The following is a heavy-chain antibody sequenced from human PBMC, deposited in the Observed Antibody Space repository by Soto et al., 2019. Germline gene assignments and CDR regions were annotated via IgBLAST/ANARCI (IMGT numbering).Heavy chain of an antibody. D-gene: IGHD6-19*01. Sequence: SETLSLTCAVYGGSLSGYYWSWIRQPPGKGLEWIGEINHSGSTNYNPSLKSRVTISVDTSNNQFSLKLTSVTAADTAVYYCARVHVMVVAGSTFDYWGHGTLVTVSS. CDR1: GGSLSGYY. CDR2: INHSGST. CDR3: ARVHVMVVAGSTFDY. V-gene: IGHV4-34*01. J-gene: IGHJ4*01.